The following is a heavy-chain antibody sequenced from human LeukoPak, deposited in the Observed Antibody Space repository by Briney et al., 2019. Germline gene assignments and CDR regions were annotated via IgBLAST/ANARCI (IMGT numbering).Heavy chain of an antibody. CDR1: GFTFDDYA. D-gene: IGHD6-19*01. J-gene: IGHJ6*02. CDR3: AGTIGGIAVAGEYYYYGMDV. V-gene: IGHV3-9*01. Sequence: GGSLRLSCAASGFTFDDYAMHWVRHAPGKGLEWVSGISWNSGSIGYADSVKGRFTISRDNAKNSLYLQMNSLRAEDTALYYCAGTIGGIAVAGEYYYYGMDVWGQGTTVTVSS. CDR2: ISWNSGSI.